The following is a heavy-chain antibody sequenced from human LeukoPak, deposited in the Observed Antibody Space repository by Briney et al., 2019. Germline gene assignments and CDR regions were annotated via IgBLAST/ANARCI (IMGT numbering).Heavy chain of an antibody. CDR2: IIPIFGTA. J-gene: IGHJ6*04. Sequence: GSSVKVSCKASGGTFSSYAISWVRQAPGQGLEWMGGIIPIFGTANYAQKFQGRVTITADESTSTAYMELSSLRSEDTAVYYCARDRGYCSSTSCYLNYYCGMDVWGKGTTVTVSS. CDR1: GGTFSSYA. D-gene: IGHD2-2*01. CDR3: ARDRGYCSSTSCYLNYYCGMDV. V-gene: IGHV1-69*01.